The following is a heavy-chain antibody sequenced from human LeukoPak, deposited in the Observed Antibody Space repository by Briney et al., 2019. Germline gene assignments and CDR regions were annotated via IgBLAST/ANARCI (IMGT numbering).Heavy chain of an antibody. V-gene: IGHV3-53*01. D-gene: IGHD2-15*01. Sequence: GGSLRLSCTVSGFTVSSNSMSWVRQAPGKGLEWVSFIYSGTIHYSDSVKGRFTISRDNSKNTMYLQMNSLRAEDTAVYYCAKDLSYIGFGYWGQGTLVTVSS. CDR2: IYSGTI. CDR3: AKDLSYIGFGY. CDR1: GFTVSSNS. J-gene: IGHJ4*02.